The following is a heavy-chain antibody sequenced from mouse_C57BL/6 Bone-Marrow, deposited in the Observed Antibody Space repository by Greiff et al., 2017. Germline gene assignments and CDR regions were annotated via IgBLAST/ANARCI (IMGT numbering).Heavy chain of an antibody. D-gene: IGHD1-1*01. Sequence: QVQLQQPGAELVKPGASVKMSCKASGYTFTSYWITWVKQRPGQGLEWIGDIYPGSGGTNYNEKFKSKATLTVDTSSSTAYMQLSSLTSEDSAVYYCARGITTVGEGMDYWGQGTSVTVSS. CDR3: ARGITTVGEGMDY. CDR2: IYPGSGGT. J-gene: IGHJ4*01. CDR1: GYTFTSYW. V-gene: IGHV1-55*01.